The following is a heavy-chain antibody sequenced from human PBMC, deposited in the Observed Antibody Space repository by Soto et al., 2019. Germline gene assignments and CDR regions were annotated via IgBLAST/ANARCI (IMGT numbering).Heavy chain of an antibody. V-gene: IGHV4-39*01. CDR2: IYYSGST. Sequence: SETLSLTCTVSGGSIGSSSDYWGWIRQPPGKGLEWIGSIYYSGSTYYNPSLKSRVTISVDTSKNQFSLKLSSVTAADTAVYYCARRQSSSWYGLWGQGTLVTVSS. J-gene: IGHJ4*02. D-gene: IGHD6-13*01. CDR3: ARRQSSSWYGL. CDR1: GGSIGSSSDY.